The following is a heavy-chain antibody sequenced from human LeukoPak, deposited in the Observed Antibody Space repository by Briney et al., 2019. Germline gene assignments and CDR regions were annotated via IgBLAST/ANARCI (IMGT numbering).Heavy chain of an antibody. Sequence: ASVKVSCKASVYTFTGYYMHWVLQAPGQGLEWMGWINPNNGGTNYAQKFQGRVTTTRDTSISTAYMELSRLTSDDTAVYYCARGRGSTSSNFDYWGQGTLVTVSS. J-gene: IGHJ4*02. CDR2: INPNNGGT. D-gene: IGHD2-2*01. V-gene: IGHV1-2*02. CDR3: ARGRGSTSSNFDY. CDR1: VYTFTGYY.